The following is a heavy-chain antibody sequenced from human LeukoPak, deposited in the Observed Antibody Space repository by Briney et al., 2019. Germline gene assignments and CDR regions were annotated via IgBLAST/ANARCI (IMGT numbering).Heavy chain of an antibody. V-gene: IGHV1-69*13. Sequence: GASVKVSCKASGGTFSSYAISWVRQAPGQGLEWMGGIIPIFGTANYAQKFQGRVTITADESTSTAYMELSSLRSEDTAVYYCAIVVVITTDPAEYFQHWGQGTLVTVSS. J-gene: IGHJ1*01. CDR1: GGTFSSYA. CDR2: IIPIFGTA. D-gene: IGHD3-22*01. CDR3: AIVVVITTDPAEYFQH.